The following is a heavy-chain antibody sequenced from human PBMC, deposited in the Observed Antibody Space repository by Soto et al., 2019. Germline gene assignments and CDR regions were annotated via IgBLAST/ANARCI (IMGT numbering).Heavy chain of an antibody. V-gene: IGHV4-59*08. D-gene: IGHD3-10*01. J-gene: IGHJ6*03. Sequence: SETLSLTCTVSGGSISSYYWSWIRQPPGKGLEWIGYIYYSGSTNYNPSLKSRVTISVDTSKNQFSLKLSSVTAADTAVYYCARKYGYYYMDVWGKGTTVTVSS. CDR2: IYYSGST. CDR3: ARKYGYYYMDV. CDR1: GGSISSYY.